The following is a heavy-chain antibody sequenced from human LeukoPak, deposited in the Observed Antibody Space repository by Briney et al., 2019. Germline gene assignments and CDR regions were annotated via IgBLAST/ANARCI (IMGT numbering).Heavy chain of an antibody. D-gene: IGHD6-19*01. CDR2: IKDSGGSA. CDR3: AKGRLSVAGFDY. V-gene: IGHV3-23*01. J-gene: IGHJ4*02. Sequence: GGSLRLSCAASGFTFSNSDMGWVRQAPGKGLESVSAIKDSGGSAYYADSVRGRFTISRDNFKNTLYLQMSSLRAEDTAVYHCAKGRLSVAGFDYWGQGMLVTVSS. CDR1: GFTFSNSD.